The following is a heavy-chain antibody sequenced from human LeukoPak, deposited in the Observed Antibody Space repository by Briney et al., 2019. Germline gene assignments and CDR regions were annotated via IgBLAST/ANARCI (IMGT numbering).Heavy chain of an antibody. J-gene: IGHJ6*03. CDR1: GYTFTGYY. CDR2: INPNSGGT. Sequence: ASVKVSCKASGYTFTGYYMHWVRQAPGQGLEWMGWINPNSGGTNYAQKFQGWVTMTRDTSISTAYMELSRLRSEDTAVYYCAGSTAMVADRYYYYYMDVWGKGTTVTVSS. D-gene: IGHD5-18*01. V-gene: IGHV1-2*04. CDR3: AGSTAMVADRYYYYYMDV.